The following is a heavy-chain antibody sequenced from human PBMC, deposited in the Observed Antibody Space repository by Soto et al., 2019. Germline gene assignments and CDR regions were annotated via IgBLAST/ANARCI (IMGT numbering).Heavy chain of an antibody. V-gene: IGHV1-18*01. CDR1: GYTFTSYG. CDR2: ISAYNGNT. CDR3: ARDIYDFWSGYYTDYYYGMYV. D-gene: IGHD3-3*01. J-gene: IGHJ6*02. Sequence: QVQLVHSGAEVKKPGASVKVSCKASGYTFTSYGIIWVRQAPGQGLEWIGWISAYNGNTNYAQKLQGRVTMTTDTSTSTAYMELRSLRSDDTAVYYCARDIYDFWSGYYTDYYYGMYVWGQGTTVTVSS.